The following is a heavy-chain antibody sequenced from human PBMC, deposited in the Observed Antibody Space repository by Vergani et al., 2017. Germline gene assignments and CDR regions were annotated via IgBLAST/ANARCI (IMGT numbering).Heavy chain of an antibody. D-gene: IGHD1-14*01. J-gene: IGHJ6*02. CDR1: GCIFSDYV. CDR3: ARERKAHGDMDV. Sequence: QVQLVESGGGVVQPGKSLSLSCETSGCIFSDYVMHWVRQAPGKGLEWVAGIWHDGSNKYYADSVKGRFTISRDNSKNSLYLQMNSLRAEDTAVYYCARERKAHGDMDVWGQGTTVTVSS. CDR2: IWHDGSNK. V-gene: IGHV3-33*01.